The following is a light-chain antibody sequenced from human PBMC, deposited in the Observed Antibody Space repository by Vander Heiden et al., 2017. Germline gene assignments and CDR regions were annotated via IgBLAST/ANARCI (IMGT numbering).Light chain of an antibody. J-gene: IGLJ1*01. CDR2: GKN. CDR1: SLRSYY. CDR3: DSRESSGNHYV. V-gene: IGLV3-19*01. Sequence: SSELTQDPAVSVALGQTVRITCQGDSLRSYYASWYQQKPGQAPVLVIYGKNNRPSEVPDRFSGSSSGNTASFTITGAQAEDEADYYCDSRESSGNHYVFGTGTKVTVL.